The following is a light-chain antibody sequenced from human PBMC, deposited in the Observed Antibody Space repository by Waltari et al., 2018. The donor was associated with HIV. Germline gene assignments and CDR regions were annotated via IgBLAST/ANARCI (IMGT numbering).Light chain of an antibody. J-gene: IGLJ1*01. CDR2: GNT. CDR1: SSNIGAGYD. V-gene: IGLV1-40*01. CDR3: QSYDSGLRAYV. Sequence: QSVLTQPPSVSGAPGQRVTISCTGSSSNIGAGYDVHWFQQLPGTAPKLLIYGNTNRPSGVPDRFFGSKSGTSASRAITGLQAEDEGDYYRQSYDSGLRAYVFGTGTKVTVL.